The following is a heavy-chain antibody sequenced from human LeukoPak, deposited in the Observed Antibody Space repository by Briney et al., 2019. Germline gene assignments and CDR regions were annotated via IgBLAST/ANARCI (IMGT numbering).Heavy chain of an antibody. CDR1: GYTLTELS. D-gene: IGHD3-22*01. CDR3: ATGGDITTGSFDY. Sequence: ASVKVSXKVSGYTLTELSMHWVRQAPGKGLEWMGGFDPEDGETIYAQKFQGRVTMTEDTSTDTAYMELSSLRSEDTAVYYCATGGDITTGSFDYWGQGTLVTISS. V-gene: IGHV1-24*01. J-gene: IGHJ4*02. CDR2: FDPEDGET.